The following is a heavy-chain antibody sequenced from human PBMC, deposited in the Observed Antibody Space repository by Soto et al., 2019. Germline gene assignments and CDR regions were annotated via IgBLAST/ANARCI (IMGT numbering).Heavy chain of an antibody. V-gene: IGHV4-39*01. CDR2: IYYSGST. Sequence: QLQLQESGPGLVKPSETLSLTCTVSGGSISSSSYYWGWIRQPPGKGLEWIGNIYYSGSTYYNPSLKSRVTISVDTSKNQFSLKLSSVTAADTAVYYCARHGRGWHTPYYYYGMDVWGQGTTITVSS. CDR3: ARHGRGWHTPYYYYGMDV. D-gene: IGHD6-19*01. CDR1: GGSISSSSYY. J-gene: IGHJ6*02.